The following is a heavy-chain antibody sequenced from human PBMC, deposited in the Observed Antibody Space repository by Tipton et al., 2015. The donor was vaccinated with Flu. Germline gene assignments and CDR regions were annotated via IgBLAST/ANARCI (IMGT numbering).Heavy chain of an antibody. CDR1: GGSISSYY. CDR2: IYTSGST. J-gene: IGHJ5*02. CDR3: ARDFYDSSGYPRFDP. D-gene: IGHD3-22*01. V-gene: IGHV4-4*07. Sequence: LRLSCTVSGGSISSYYWSWIRQPAGKGLEWIGRIYTSGSTNYNPSLKSRVTMSVDTSKNQFSLKLSSVTAADTAVYYCARDFYDSSGYPRFDPWCQGTLVTVSS.